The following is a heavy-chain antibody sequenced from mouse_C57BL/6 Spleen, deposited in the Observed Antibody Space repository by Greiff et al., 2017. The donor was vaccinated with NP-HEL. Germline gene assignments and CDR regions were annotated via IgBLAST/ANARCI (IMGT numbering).Heavy chain of an antibody. CDR2: IDLSDGYT. CDR3: ARSPPGRYFDY. CDR1: GSTFTSSW. J-gene: IGHJ2*01. Sequence: QVHVKQPGAELVKPGASVKLSCKASGSTFTSSWMQWVKQRPGQGLEWIGEIDLSDGYTTYNKKFKGKATLTVDTSSSTAYMQLSSLTSEDSAVYYCARSPPGRYFDYWGQGTTLTVSS. V-gene: IGHV1-50*01. D-gene: IGHD3-3*01.